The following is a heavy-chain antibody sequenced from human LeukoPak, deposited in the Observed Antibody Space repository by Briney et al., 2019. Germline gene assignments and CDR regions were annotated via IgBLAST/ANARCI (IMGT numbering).Heavy chain of an antibody. CDR2: IIPILGIA. Sequence: SVKVSCKASGGTFSSYAISWVRQAPGQGLEWMGRIIPILGIANYAQKFQGRVTITADKSTSTAYMELSSLRSEDTAVYYCAGGIAVAADGMDVWGQGTTVTVFS. V-gene: IGHV1-69*04. J-gene: IGHJ6*02. CDR3: AGGIAVAADGMDV. CDR1: GGTFSSYA. D-gene: IGHD6-19*01.